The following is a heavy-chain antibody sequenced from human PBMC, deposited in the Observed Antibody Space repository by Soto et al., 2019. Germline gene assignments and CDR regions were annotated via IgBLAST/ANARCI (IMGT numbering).Heavy chain of an antibody. J-gene: IGHJ4*02. CDR1: GGSISSYY. D-gene: IGHD6-19*01. V-gene: IGHV4-59*08. CDR2: IYYSGST. Sequence: SETLSLTCAVSGGSISSYYWSWIRQPPGKGLEWIGYIYYSGSTNYNPSLKSRVTISVDTSKNQFSLKLSSVTAADTAVYYCARSTDSSGWRFDYWGQGTQVTVSS. CDR3: ARSTDSSGWRFDY.